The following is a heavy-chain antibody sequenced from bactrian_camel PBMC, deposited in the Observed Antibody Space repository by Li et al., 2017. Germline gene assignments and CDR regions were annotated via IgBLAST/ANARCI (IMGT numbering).Heavy chain of an antibody. CDR3: AVCWRCMTVPGASQVAFVT. CDR1: DSKFSGRW. V-gene: IGHV3S1*01. D-gene: IGHD3*01. J-gene: IGHJ6*01. CDR2: INPDGRNT. Sequence: VQLVESGGGLAQPGGSLRLSCVTSDSKFSGRWMHWVRQAPGKGLEWVSTINPDGRNTDYGDAVKGRFTISRDNAKNTVYLQMNSLKPEDTAMYYCAVCWRCMTVPGASQVAFVTGARGPRSPSP.